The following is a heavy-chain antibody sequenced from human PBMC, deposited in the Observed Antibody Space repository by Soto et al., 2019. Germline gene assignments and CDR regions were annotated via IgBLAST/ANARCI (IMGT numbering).Heavy chain of an antibody. D-gene: IGHD2-2*01. CDR2: ISSSGGST. CDR1: GFTYSSYG. CDR3: AKDRPYCSSTSCYSRLHYYMDV. V-gene: IGHV3-23*01. Sequence: PGGSLRLSCAASGFTYSSYGMSWVRQAPWKGLEWVSAISSSGGSTFYADSVKGRFTISRDNSKNTLYLQMNSLRAEDTAVYYCAKDRPYCSSTSCYSRLHYYMDVWGKGTTVTVSS. J-gene: IGHJ6*03.